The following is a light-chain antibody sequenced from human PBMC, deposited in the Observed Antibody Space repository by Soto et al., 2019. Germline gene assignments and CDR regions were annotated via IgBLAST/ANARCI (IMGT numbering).Light chain of an antibody. CDR2: GAS. V-gene: IGKV3-15*01. CDR3: HQYNSWPQT. CDR1: QSVSNN. Sequence: EIVLTQSPATLSVSPGERSTLSCRASQSVSNNLAWYQQKPGQAPRLLIYGASARATGIPARFSGSGSGTEFTLTISSLQSEDFAVYYCHQYNSWPQTFGQGTKVDIK. J-gene: IGKJ1*01.